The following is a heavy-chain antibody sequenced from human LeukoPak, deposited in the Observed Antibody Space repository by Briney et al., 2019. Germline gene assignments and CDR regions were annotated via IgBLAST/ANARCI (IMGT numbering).Heavy chain of an antibody. CDR1: GLTFSDAW. D-gene: IGHD5-18*01. J-gene: IGHJ6*02. CDR3: TTVLPAMASYYYYYGMDV. CDR2: IKSKTDGGTT. V-gene: IGHV3-15*01. Sequence: GGSLILSCAVSGLTFSDAWMSWVRQAPGKGLEWVGRIKSKTDGGTTDYAAPVKGRFTISRDDSKNTLYLQMNSLKTEDTAVYYCTTVLPAMASYYYYYGMDVWGQGTTVTVSS.